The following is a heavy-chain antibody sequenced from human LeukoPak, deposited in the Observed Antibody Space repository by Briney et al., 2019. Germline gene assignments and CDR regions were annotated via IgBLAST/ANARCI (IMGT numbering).Heavy chain of an antibody. V-gene: IGHV4-34*01. CDR2: INHSGST. J-gene: IGHJ3*02. D-gene: IGHD3-22*01. Sequence: SETLSLTCAVYGGSFSGYYWSWIRQPPGKGLEWIGEINHSGSTNYNPSLKSRVTISVDTSKNQFSLKLSSVTAADTAVYYCARGPRKITMIVVVKGLGAFDIWGQRTMVTVSS. CDR1: GGSFSGYY. CDR3: ARGPRKITMIVVVKGLGAFDI.